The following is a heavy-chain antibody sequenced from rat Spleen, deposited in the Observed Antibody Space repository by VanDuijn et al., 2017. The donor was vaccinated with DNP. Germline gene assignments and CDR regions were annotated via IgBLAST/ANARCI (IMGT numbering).Heavy chain of an antibody. V-gene: IGHV5-22*01. Sequence: EVQLVESGGGLVQPGRSLKVSCTASGFTFSDYYMAWVRQVPTRGLEWVAYINFDGGRTYYGDSVKGRFTISRDNAKSTLYLQMNSLRSEDMATYYCARHREFGSFDSWGQGVMVTVSS. D-gene: IGHD4-3*01. J-gene: IGHJ2*01. CDR2: INFDGGRT. CDR1: GFTFSDYY. CDR3: ARHREFGSFDS.